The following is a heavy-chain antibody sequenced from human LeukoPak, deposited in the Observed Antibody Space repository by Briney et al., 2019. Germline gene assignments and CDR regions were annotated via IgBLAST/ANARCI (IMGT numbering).Heavy chain of an antibody. D-gene: IGHD1-26*01. CDR3: VGGGGIYYNY. J-gene: IGHJ4*02. Sequence: SETLSLTCTVSGYSINGGYYWGWIRQPPGKGLEWIGIIYHSGTTYSNPSLKSRVTISVDTSKNQFSLQLNSVTPEDAAVYYCVGGGGIYYNYWGQGTLVTVSS. CDR2: IYHSGTT. CDR1: GYSINGGYY. V-gene: IGHV4-38-2*02.